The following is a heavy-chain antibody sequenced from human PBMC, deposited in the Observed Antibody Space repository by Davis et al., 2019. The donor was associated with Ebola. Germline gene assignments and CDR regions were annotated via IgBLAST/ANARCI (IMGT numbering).Heavy chain of an antibody. V-gene: IGHV3-48*04. CDR3: ARDSSGRGFDI. D-gene: IGHD5-12*01. CDR1: GITFSSYD. CDR2: ISISSSTI. J-gene: IGHJ3*02. Sequence: GESLKISCAASGITFSSYDMTWVRQAPGKGLEWISYISISSSTIYYADPVKGRFTISRDNAKNTLYLQMNSLRAEDTAVYYCARDSSGRGFDIWGQGTMVTVSS.